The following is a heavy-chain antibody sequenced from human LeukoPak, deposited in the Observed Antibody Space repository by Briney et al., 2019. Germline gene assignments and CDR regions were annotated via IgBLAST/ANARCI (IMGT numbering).Heavy chain of an antibody. D-gene: IGHD3-10*01. CDR2: VYYSGST. CDR1: GDSISSSHYY. J-gene: IGHJ4*02. V-gene: IGHV4-39*01. Sequence: PSVTLSLTCIISGDSISSSHYYWGWTRQPPGKGLEWIGGVYYSGSTYYNPSLKSRVTISVATSKNQFSLKLSSVAAADTAVYYCVREGGNSGSFPNWGQGTLVTVSS. CDR3: VREGGNSGSFPN.